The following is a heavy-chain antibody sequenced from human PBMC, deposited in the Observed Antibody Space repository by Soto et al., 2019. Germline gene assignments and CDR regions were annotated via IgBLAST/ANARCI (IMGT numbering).Heavy chain of an antibody. CDR3: ARDRLYDSSGLPMGV. CDR1: GGSISSGGYY. V-gene: IGHV4-31*03. J-gene: IGHJ6*02. CDR2: IYYSGST. D-gene: IGHD3-22*01. Sequence: PSETLSLTCTVSGGSISSGGYYWSWIRQHPGKGLEWIGYIYYSGSTYYNPSLKSRVTISVDTSKNQFSLKLSSVTAADTAVYYCARDRLYDSSGLPMGVWGQGTTVTVSS.